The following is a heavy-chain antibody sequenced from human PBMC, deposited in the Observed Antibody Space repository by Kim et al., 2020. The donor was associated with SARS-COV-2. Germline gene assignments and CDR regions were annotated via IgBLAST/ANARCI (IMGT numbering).Heavy chain of an antibody. V-gene: IGHV3-23*01. Sequence: GGSLRLSCAASGFTFSSYAVTWVRLAPGKGLEWVSSISASGGTTYYADSVKGRFTISRDNSKNTLYLQMNSLRAEDTAPYYCAKDQAAAGTFDYWGQGTLVTVSS. CDR2: ISASGGTT. CDR1: GFTFSSYA. J-gene: IGHJ4*02. D-gene: IGHD6-13*01. CDR3: AKDQAAAGTFDY.